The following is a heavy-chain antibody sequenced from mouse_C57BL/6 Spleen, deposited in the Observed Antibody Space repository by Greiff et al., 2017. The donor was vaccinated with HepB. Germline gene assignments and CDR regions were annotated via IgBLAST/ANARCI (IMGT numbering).Heavy chain of an antibody. CDR3: ARSGSKKWFDY. V-gene: IGHV5-17*01. J-gene: IGHJ2*01. CDR2: ISSGSSNI. D-gene: IGHD1-1*01. Sequence: EVQLVESGGGLVKPGGSLKLSCAASGFTFSDYGMHWVRQAPEKGLAWVAYISSGSSNIYYADTVKGRFTISRDNANNNLFLQMTSLRSEDTAMYYCARSGSKKWFDYWVQGTTLTVSS. CDR1: GFTFSDYG.